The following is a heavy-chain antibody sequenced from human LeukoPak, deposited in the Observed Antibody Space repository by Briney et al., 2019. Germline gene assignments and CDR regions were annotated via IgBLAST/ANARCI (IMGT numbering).Heavy chain of an antibody. Sequence: SVKVSCKASGYTFITYYIHWVRQAPGQGLEWMGGIIPIFDTTNYAQNFQGRITITADKSTNTAYMELNSLRSEDTAVYYCARAIRGSKIASRYYFYYMDIWGKGTTVTVSS. J-gene: IGHJ6*03. CDR1: GYTFITYY. D-gene: IGHD3-10*01. CDR3: ARAIRGSKIASRYYFYYMDI. V-gene: IGHV1-69*06. CDR2: IIPIFDTT.